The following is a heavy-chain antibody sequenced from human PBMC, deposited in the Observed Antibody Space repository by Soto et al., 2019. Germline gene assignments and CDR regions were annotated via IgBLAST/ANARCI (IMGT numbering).Heavy chain of an antibody. Sequence: QVQVVQSGVEVRRPGSSVKVSCKASGDTFKICVISWVRQAPGQGLEWMGGIIPLFGTTDFAQRFRGRLTITTDESTTTAYMELSRLRSEDTATYYCAAELGFGKLSVVWGQGTTVIVSS. J-gene: IGHJ6*02. CDR2: IIPLFGTT. V-gene: IGHV1-69*01. CDR1: GDTFKICV. CDR3: AAELGFGKLSVV. D-gene: IGHD3-10*01.